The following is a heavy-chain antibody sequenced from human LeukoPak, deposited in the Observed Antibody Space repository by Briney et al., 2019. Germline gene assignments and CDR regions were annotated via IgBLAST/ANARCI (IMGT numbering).Heavy chain of an antibody. CDR2: IYHSGST. D-gene: IGHD3-22*01. CDR1: GYSISSGYY. Sequence: SETLSLTCAVSGYSISSGYYWGWIRQPPGKGLEWIGSIYHSGSTYYNPSLKSRVTISVDTSKNQFSLKLSSVTAADTAVYYCASSYYDSSGPNYWGQGTLVTVSS. J-gene: IGHJ4*02. CDR3: ASSYYDSSGPNY. V-gene: IGHV4-38-2*01.